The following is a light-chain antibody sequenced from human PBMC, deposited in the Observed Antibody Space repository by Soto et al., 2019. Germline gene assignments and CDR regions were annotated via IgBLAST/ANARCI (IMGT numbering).Light chain of an antibody. CDR3: QSFDSGLSAWV. J-gene: IGLJ3*02. V-gene: IGLV1-40*01. Sequence: QSVLTQPPSVSGAPGQRVTISCTGTNSNIGARYDVHWYRQVTGTAPNLLIYGNTKRPSGVPDRFSGSTSGASASLDITGLQGEDEAKYYCQSFDSGLSAWVFGGGTKVTVL. CDR2: GNT. CDR1: NSNIGARYD.